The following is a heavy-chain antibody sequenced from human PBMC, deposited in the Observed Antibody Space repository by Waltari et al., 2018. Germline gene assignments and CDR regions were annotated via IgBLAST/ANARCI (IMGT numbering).Heavy chain of an antibody. V-gene: IGHV5-51*01. D-gene: IGHD2-15*01. CDR2: IYPVDSET. CDR3: ARQVVAAPGMSRDYYYYYGMDV. Sequence: EVQLVQSGAEVKKPGESLKISCKGSGYSFTSYWIGWVRQMPGKGLEWMGIIYPVDSETRYSPSFPGQVTISADKSISTAYLQWSSLKASDTAMYYCARQVVAAPGMSRDYYYYYGMDVWGQGTTVTVSS. J-gene: IGHJ6*02. CDR1: GYSFTSYW.